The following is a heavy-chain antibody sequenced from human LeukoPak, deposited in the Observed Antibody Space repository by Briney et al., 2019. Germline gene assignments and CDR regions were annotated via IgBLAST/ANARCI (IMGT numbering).Heavy chain of an antibody. Sequence: GGSLRLSCAASGFTFSSYSMDWVRQAPGKGLEWVSFISSSSGSIYYADSVKGRITISRDNAKNSLYLQMNSLRAEDTAVYYCARSIVPDGTSPFDYWGQGTLVTVSS. J-gene: IGHJ4*02. CDR1: GFTFSSYS. CDR2: ISSSSGSI. D-gene: IGHD6-13*01. CDR3: ARSIVPDGTSPFDY. V-gene: IGHV3-48*04.